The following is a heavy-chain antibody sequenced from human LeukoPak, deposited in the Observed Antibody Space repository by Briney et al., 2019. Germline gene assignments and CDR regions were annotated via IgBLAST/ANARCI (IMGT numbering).Heavy chain of an antibody. J-gene: IGHJ3*01. CDR3: ARDRYAFDF. V-gene: IGHV4-59*11. CDR2: IYYSGST. Sequence: SETLSLTCTVSGGSISSHYWSWIRQSPGKGLEWIGYIYYSGSTNYNPSLKSRVTISGDTSKNQFSLKLSSVTAADTAVYYCARDRYAFDFWGQGTMVSVSS. CDR1: GGSISSHY.